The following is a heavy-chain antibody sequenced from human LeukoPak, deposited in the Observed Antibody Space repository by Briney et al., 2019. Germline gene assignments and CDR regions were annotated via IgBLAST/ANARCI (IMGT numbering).Heavy chain of an antibody. Sequence: PSETLSLTCAVYGGSFSGYYWSWIRQPPGKGLEWIGEINHSGSTNYNPSLKSRATISVATSKKQFSLRLNSVTAADTAVYYCALIAVQYNWFNPWGQGTLVTVSS. CDR1: GGSFSGYY. CDR2: INHSGST. CDR3: ALIAVQYNWFNP. J-gene: IGHJ5*02. V-gene: IGHV4-34*01. D-gene: IGHD6-19*01.